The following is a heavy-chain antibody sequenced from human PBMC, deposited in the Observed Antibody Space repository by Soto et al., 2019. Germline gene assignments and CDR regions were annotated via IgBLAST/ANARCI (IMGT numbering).Heavy chain of an antibody. CDR3: GSVRPSGYVLS. Sequence: PSETLSLTCTVSGGSLSSYYWTWIQQSPGKGLEWIGYVYFSGNTNYNPSLKSRVTISIDTSKNQFSLRLASVTAADTAFYYCGSVRPSGYVLSWGQGTLVTVSS. J-gene: IGHJ5*02. CDR2: VYFSGNT. CDR1: GGSLSSYY. D-gene: IGHD6-25*01. V-gene: IGHV4-59*01.